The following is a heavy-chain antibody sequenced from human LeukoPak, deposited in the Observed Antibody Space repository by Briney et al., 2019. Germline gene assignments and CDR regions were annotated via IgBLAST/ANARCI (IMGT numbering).Heavy chain of an antibody. V-gene: IGHV3-7*01. CDR2: IKQDGSEK. J-gene: IGHJ4*02. D-gene: IGHD3-3*01. CDR1: GFTVSSNY. CDR3: ARDRRWGFWSGFYY. Sequence: GGSLRLSCAASGFTVSSNYMSWVRQAPGKGLEWVANIKQDGSEKYYVDSVKGRFTISRDNAKNSLYLQMNSLRAEDTAVYYCARDRRWGFWSGFYYWGQGTLVTVSS.